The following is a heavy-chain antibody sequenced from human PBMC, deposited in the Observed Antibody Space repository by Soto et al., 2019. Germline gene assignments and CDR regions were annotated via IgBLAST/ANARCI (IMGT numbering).Heavy chain of an antibody. Sequence: GGSLRFSCAASGFIFSNYAMSWVRQAPGKGLEWVSFISGSGSSTYYADSVKGRFTISRGNSKNTLYLQMNSLRAEDAAVYYCVREASSSGLHLDHWGRGTLVTVSS. J-gene: IGHJ4*02. CDR3: VREASSSGLHLDH. CDR1: GFIFSNYA. D-gene: IGHD6-6*01. CDR2: ISGSGSST. V-gene: IGHV3-23*01.